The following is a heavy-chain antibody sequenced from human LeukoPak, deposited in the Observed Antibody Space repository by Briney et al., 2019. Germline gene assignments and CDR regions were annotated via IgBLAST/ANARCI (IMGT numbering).Heavy chain of an antibody. J-gene: IGHJ4*02. D-gene: IGHD6-19*01. CDR3: AKGEQWLRFLDY. CDR1: GFTFSSYG. CDR2: SGAKT. Sequence: GGSLRLSCAASGFTFSSYGVNWVRQAPGKGLEWVSGSGAKTYYADSVKGRFTISRDNSKNTLYLQMNSLRAEDTAVYYCAKGEQWLRFLDYWGQGTLVTVSS. V-gene: IGHV3-23*01.